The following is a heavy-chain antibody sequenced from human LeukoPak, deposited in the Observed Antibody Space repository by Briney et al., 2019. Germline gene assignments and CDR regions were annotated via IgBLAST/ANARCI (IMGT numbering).Heavy chain of an antibody. Sequence: RASETLSLTCTVSGGSISGYYWSWVRQPPGKGLEWIGYIYYSGSTYYNPSLKSRVTISVDTSKNQFSLKLSSVTAADTAVYYCARDFSSFSYDSSGFYAFDIWGQGTMVTVSS. CDR1: GGSISGYY. J-gene: IGHJ3*02. CDR2: IYYSGST. D-gene: IGHD3-22*01. V-gene: IGHV4-59*06. CDR3: ARDFSSFSYDSSGFYAFDI.